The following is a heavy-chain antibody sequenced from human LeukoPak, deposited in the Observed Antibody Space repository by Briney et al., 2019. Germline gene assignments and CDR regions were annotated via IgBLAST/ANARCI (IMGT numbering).Heavy chain of an antibody. CDR3: ATLVVTATLGWFDP. J-gene: IGHJ5*02. CDR1: GYSISSGYY. V-gene: IGHV4-38-2*01. D-gene: IGHD2-21*02. CDR2: IYHSGST. Sequence: SETLSLTCAVSGYSISSGYYWGWIRQPPGKGLEWIGNIYHSGSTYYNPSLKSRVTISVDKSKSQFSLKLRSVTAADTAVYYCATLVVTATLGWFDPWGQGTLVTVSS.